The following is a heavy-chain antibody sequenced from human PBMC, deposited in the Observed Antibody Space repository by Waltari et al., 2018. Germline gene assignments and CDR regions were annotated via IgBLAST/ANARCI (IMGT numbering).Heavy chain of an antibody. V-gene: IGHV3-30*02. CDR1: GFTFSHFG. J-gene: IGHJ4*02. Sequence: QVTLVESGGGVVQPGGSLRLSCATSGFTFSHFGMNWVRQAPGKGLEWVALIWCDGSDKFYADAVRGRFTISRDNSARTLYLDMDSLRLDDTAMYYCAKDAFGNTYLDFWGQGTLVTVSS. CDR2: IWCDGSDK. CDR3: AKDAFGNTYLDF. D-gene: IGHD2-2*02.